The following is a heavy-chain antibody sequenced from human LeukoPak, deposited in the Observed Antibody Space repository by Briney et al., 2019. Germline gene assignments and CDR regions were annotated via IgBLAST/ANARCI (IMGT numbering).Heavy chain of an antibody. Sequence: ASVKVSCKASGYTFTGYYMHWVRQAPGQGLEWMGWINPNSGGTNYVQKFQGRVTMTRDTSISTAYMELSRLRSDDTAVYYCARERGGYYDSSGYYYGYNWFDPWGQGTLVTVSS. J-gene: IGHJ5*02. CDR2: INPNSGGT. CDR3: ARERGGYYDSSGYYYGYNWFDP. V-gene: IGHV1-2*02. CDR1: GYTFTGYY. D-gene: IGHD3-22*01.